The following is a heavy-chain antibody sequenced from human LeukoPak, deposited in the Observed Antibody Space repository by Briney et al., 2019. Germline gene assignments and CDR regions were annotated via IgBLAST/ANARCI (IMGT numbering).Heavy chain of an antibody. CDR1: GFTFSNYA. V-gene: IGHV3-23*01. D-gene: IGHD6-19*01. Sequence: GGSLRLSCAGSGFTFSNYAMSWVRQAPGKGLEWVSSITGSGDSTYYADSVKGRFTISRDNSKSALYLQMNSLRAEDTAVYHCAIHDSSGWYDFDYWGQGTLVTVSS. CDR3: AIHDSSGWYDFDY. J-gene: IGHJ4*02. CDR2: ITGSGDST.